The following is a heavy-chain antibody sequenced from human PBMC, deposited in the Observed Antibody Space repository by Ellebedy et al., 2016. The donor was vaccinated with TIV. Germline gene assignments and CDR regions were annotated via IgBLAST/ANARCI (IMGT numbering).Heavy chain of an antibody. D-gene: IGHD6-6*01. V-gene: IGHV1-3*01. CDR3: ARVNDPSSSSGSHYFDP. CDR1: GYTFTNYA. CDR2: INAGYGNT. J-gene: IGHJ5*02. Sequence: ASVKVSCKASGYTFTNYAMHWVRQAPGQRLEWMGWINAGYGNTKYSQTFQGRVTITRDTSATTAYMGLSSLKSEDTAVYYWARVNDPSSSSGSHYFDPWGQGTLVTVSS.